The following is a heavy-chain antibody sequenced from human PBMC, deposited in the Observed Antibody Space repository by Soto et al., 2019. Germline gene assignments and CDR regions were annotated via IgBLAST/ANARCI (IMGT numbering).Heavy chain of an antibody. D-gene: IGHD3-22*01. CDR3: AAPEYYYDSSGYYRQKTPFDY. Sequence: SVKVSCKASGFTFTSSAVQWVRQARGQRLEWIGWIVVGSGNTNYAQKFQERVTITRDMSTSTAYMELSSLRSEDTAVYYCAAPEYYYDSSGYYRQKTPFDYWGQGTLVTVSS. V-gene: IGHV1-58*01. J-gene: IGHJ4*02. CDR1: GFTFTSSA. CDR2: IVVGSGNT.